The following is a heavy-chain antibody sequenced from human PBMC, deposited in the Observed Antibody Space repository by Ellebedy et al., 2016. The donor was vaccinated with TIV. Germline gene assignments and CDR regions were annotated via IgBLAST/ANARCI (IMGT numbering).Heavy chain of an antibody. V-gene: IGHV1-2*02. J-gene: IGHJ3*02. CDR3: ARDNSGYEGTAFDI. Sequence: ASVKVSCKASGYTFTGYYMHWVRQAPGQGLEWKGWINPNSGGTNYAQKFQGRVTMTRDTSISTAYMELSRLRSDDTAVYYCARDNSGYEGTAFDIWGQGTMVTVSS. CDR1: GYTFTGYY. CDR2: INPNSGGT. D-gene: IGHD5-12*01.